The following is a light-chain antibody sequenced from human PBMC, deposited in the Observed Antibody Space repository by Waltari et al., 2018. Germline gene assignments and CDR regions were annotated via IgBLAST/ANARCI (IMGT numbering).Light chain of an antibody. CDR3: QQYFAWPPVHT. CDR1: KSVGDN. V-gene: IGKV3-15*01. CDR2: GAS. Sequence: EIVMTQSTATLSVSPGERPTLSCRASKSVGDNLAWYPRKPGQAPRLLLFGASTRATGIPARFSGSGSGTEFTLTISSLQSEDFATYYCQQYFAWPPVHTFGQGTTLEIK. J-gene: IGKJ2*01.